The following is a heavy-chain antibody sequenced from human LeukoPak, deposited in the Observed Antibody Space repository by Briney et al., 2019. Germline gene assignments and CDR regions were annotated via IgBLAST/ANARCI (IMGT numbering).Heavy chain of an antibody. Sequence: PGGSLRLSCAASGFAFSSYWMHWVRQAPGKGLVWVSRIHSDGNSTTYADSVKGRFTISRDNSKNTLYLQMNSLRAEDTAVYYCAKDYYDSSGYYPYQDDYFDYWGQGTLVTVSS. J-gene: IGHJ4*02. CDR2: IHSDGNST. V-gene: IGHV3-74*01. D-gene: IGHD3-22*01. CDR3: AKDYYDSSGYYPYQDDYFDY. CDR1: GFAFSSYW.